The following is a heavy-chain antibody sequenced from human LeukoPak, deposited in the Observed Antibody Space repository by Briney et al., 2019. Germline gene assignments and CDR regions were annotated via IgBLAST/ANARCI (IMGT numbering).Heavy chain of an antibody. J-gene: IGHJ4*02. CDR2: MNPVSGNA. Sequence: EASVKVSCKASGYTFTSYGISWVRQAPGQGLEWVGWMNPVSGNAGSAQKFQGRVTLTRDTSISTAYMELSSLRSDDTAFYYCARAPMGAAALYWGQGTLVTVSS. CDR1: GYTFTSYG. D-gene: IGHD6-13*01. CDR3: ARAPMGAAALY. V-gene: IGHV1-8*02.